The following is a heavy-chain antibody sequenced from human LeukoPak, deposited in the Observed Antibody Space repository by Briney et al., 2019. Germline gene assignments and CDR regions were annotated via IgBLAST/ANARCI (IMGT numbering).Heavy chain of an antibody. Sequence: GGSLRLSCAASGFTFSSYGMNWARQAPGKGLEWVSAISGSGGSTYYADSVKGRFTISRDNSKNTLYLQMNSLRAEDTAVYYCAKSPMITFGGVILYYYYMDVWGKGTTVTISS. CDR1: GFTFSSYG. CDR3: AKSPMITFGGVILYYYYMDV. J-gene: IGHJ6*03. V-gene: IGHV3-23*01. CDR2: ISGSGGST. D-gene: IGHD3-16*02.